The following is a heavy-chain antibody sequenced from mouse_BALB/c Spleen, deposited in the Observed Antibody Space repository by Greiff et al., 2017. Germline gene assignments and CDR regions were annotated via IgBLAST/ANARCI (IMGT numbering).Heavy chain of an antibody. CDR3: ARNVYAIDY. CDR1: GFSLTSYG. J-gene: IGHJ4*01. CDR2: IWSGGST. V-gene: IGHV2-2*02. Sequence: VQLQQSGPGLVQPSQCLYITCTVSGFSLTSYGVHWVRQSPGKGLEWLGVIWSGGSTDYNAAFISRLSISKDNSKSQVFFKMNSRQANDAAIYYCARNVYAIDYWGQGTSVTVSS.